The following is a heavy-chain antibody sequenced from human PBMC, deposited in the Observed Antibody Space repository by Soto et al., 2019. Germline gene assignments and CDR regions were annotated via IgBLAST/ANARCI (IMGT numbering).Heavy chain of an antibody. CDR2: GSYSGTT. D-gene: IGHD4-17*01. CDR1: GVSVSSGSFY. V-gene: IGHV4-61*01. Sequence: SETLSLTCTVSGVSVSSGSFYWAWIRQPPGKGLEWIGFGSYSGTTNYKPSLKSRVTISVDTSRSQISLKVSSLTAADTAVYYCARGATVTKYDYWGQGTLVTVSS. J-gene: IGHJ4*02. CDR3: ARGATVTKYDY.